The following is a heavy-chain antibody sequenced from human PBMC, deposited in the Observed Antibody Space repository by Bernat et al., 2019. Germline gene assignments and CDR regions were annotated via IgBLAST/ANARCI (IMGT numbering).Heavy chain of an antibody. CDR2: IIPIFGTA. V-gene: IGHV1-69*01. CDR3: ARELRGARDYRVRYFDL. D-gene: IGHD3-10*01. Sequence: QVQLVQSGAEVKKPGSSVKVSCKASGGTFSSYAISWVRQAPGQGLAWMGGIIPIFGTANYAQKFQGRVTITADESTSTAYMELSSLRSEDTAVYYCARELRGARDYRVRYFDLWGRGTLVTVSS. CDR1: GGTFSSYA. J-gene: IGHJ2*01.